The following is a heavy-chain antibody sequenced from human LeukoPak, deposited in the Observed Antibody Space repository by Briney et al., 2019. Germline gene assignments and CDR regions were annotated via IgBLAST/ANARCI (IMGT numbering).Heavy chain of an antibody. V-gene: IGHV4-38-2*02. D-gene: IGHD2-15*01. Sequence: PSETLSLTCTVSDYSISSGHYWGWIRQPPGKGLEWIGSLYHGGNTYYSPSLKSRVTTSVATSKNQFSLTLTSVTAADTAVYYCARGYCSGGSCYWWYFDYWGQGTLVTVSS. J-gene: IGHJ4*02. CDR2: LYHGGNT. CDR1: DYSISSGHY. CDR3: ARGYCSGGSCYWWYFDY.